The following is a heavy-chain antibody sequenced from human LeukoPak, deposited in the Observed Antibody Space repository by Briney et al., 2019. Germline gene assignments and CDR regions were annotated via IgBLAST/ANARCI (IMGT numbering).Heavy chain of an antibody. J-gene: IGHJ4*02. CDR1: GGSISSYY. CDR2: IYYSGST. CDR3: ARGRDGYIFDY. D-gene: IGHD5-24*01. V-gene: IGHV4-59*01. Sequence: SETLSLTCTVSGGSISSYYWSWIRQPPGKGLEWIGYIYYSGSTNYNPSLKSRVTISVDTSKNQFSLKLSSVTAADTAVYYCARGRDGYIFDYWGQGTLVTVSS.